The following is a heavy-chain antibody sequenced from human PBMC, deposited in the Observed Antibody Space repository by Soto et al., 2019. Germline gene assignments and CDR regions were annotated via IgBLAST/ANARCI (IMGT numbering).Heavy chain of an antibody. CDR1: GGSTTSDY. D-gene: IGHD1-26*01. Sequence: SETLSLTCTVSGGSTTSDYWSWIRQPPGKGLEWLGYIFHSLGAKYNPSLGSRGTISLDTSKNQLSLSLRSVTAADTAVYYCVRGTTREYSGSYWRFDPWGQGTLVTVSS. V-gene: IGHV4-59*01. CDR2: IFHSLGA. J-gene: IGHJ5*02. CDR3: VRGTTREYSGSYWRFDP.